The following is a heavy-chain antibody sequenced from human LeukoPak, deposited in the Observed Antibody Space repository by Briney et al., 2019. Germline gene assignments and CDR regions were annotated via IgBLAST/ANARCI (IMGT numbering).Heavy chain of an antibody. CDR3: ARGLVRVSAFDI. CDR1: GFTFSSYA. J-gene: IGHJ3*02. Sequence: GGSLRLSCSASGFTFSSYAMHWVRQAPGKGLEYVSAISSNGGSTYYADSVKGRFTISRDNSKNALYLQMNSLRAEDTAVYYCARGLVRVSAFDIWGQGTMVTVSS. CDR2: ISSNGGST. V-gene: IGHV3-64*04.